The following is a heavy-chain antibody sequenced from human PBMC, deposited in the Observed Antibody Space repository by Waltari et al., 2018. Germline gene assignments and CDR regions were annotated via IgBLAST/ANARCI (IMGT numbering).Heavy chain of an antibody. CDR3: ARSPNSSGWYGDY. J-gene: IGHJ4*02. V-gene: IGHV4-59*01. D-gene: IGHD6-19*01. Sequence: QVQLQESGPGLVKPSETLSLTCTVSGGSISSYYWSWIRQPPGKGLEWIGYIYYSGSTNYNPSRKSRVTISVDTSKNQFSLKLSSVTAADTAVYYCARSPNSSGWYGDYWGQGTLVTVSS. CDR1: GGSISSYY. CDR2: IYYSGST.